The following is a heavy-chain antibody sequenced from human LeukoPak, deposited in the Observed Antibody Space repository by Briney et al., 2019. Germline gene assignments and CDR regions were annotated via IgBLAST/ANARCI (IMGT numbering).Heavy chain of an antibody. Sequence: SETLSLTCAVYGGSFSGYYWSWIRQPPGKGLEWIGEINHSGSTNYNPSLKSRVTISVDTSKNQFSLKLSSVPAADTAVYYCARGPKYYYGSGSYRTYYFDYWGQGTLVTVSS. D-gene: IGHD3-10*01. CDR2: INHSGST. CDR1: GGSFSGYY. V-gene: IGHV4-34*01. J-gene: IGHJ4*02. CDR3: ARGPKYYYGSGSYRTYYFDY.